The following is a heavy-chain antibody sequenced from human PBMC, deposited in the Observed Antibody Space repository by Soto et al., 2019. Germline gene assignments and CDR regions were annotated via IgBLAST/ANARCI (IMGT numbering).Heavy chain of an antibody. D-gene: IGHD3-16*01. V-gene: IGHV3-21*01. J-gene: IGHJ4*02. CDR1: GFSFSSYS. CDR3: ARDWGGEGTFDY. CDR2: ISSSSSYI. Sequence: EVQLVESVGGLVKPGGSLRLSCAASGFSFSSYSMNWVRQAPGKGLEWVSSISSSSSYIYYADSVKGRFTISRDNAKNSLYLQMNSLRAEDTAVYYCARDWGGEGTFDYWGQGTLVTVSS.